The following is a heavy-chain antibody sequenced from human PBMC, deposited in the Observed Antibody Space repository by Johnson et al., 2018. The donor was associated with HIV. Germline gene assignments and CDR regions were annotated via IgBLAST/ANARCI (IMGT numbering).Heavy chain of an antibody. CDR1: KFTFRTYT. J-gene: IGHJ3*01. CDR3: ARPRIEVLPAGAFDL. D-gene: IGHD2-2*01. CDR2: ISSDGYNK. V-gene: IGHV3-30*04. Sequence: QVQLVESGGGVVQPGRSLRLSCAASKFTFRTYTMHWVRQAPGKGLEWVALISSDGYNKYYADSVKGRFTISRDNSKSTLSLQMNTLRAEDTAIYYCARPRIEVLPAGAFDLWGPGTMVTVSP.